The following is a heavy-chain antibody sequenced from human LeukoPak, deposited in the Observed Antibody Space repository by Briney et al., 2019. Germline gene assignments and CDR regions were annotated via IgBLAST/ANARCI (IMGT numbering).Heavy chain of an antibody. CDR3: ARDLGYYYDSSGYPPSY. Sequence: EASVTVSCTASGYTFTSYGISWVRPAPGQGLEWMGWISAYNGNTNYAQKLQGRVTMTTDTSTSTAYMELRSLRSDDTAVYYCARDLGYYYDSSGYPPSYWGQGTLVTVSS. V-gene: IGHV1-18*01. D-gene: IGHD3-22*01. J-gene: IGHJ4*02. CDR1: GYTFTSYG. CDR2: ISAYNGNT.